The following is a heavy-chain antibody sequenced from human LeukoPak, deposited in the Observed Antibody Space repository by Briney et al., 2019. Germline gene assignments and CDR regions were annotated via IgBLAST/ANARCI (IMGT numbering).Heavy chain of an antibody. CDR2: IRYDGSNK. CDR1: GFTFSSYG. J-gene: IGHJ4*02. Sequence: GGSLRLSCAASGFTFSSYGMHWVRQAPGKGLEWVAFIRYDGSNKYYADSVKGRFTISGDNSKNTLYLQMNSLRAEDTAVYYCAVRNSYYYDSSGYIATEMDYWGQGTLVTVSS. D-gene: IGHD3-22*01. V-gene: IGHV3-30*02. CDR3: AVRNSYYYDSSGYIATEMDY.